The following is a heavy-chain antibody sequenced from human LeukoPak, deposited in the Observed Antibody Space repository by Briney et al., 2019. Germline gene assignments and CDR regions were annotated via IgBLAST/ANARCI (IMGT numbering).Heavy chain of an antibody. CDR1: GFTLSSYA. Sequence: GGSLRLSCAASGFTLSSYAMTWVRQAPGKGLEWVSDIGDSGATTYYADSVKGRFTISRDNSKNTLYLQMSSLRAEDTAVYFCASFHYYGSGAYFLSYWGQGTLVTVSS. D-gene: IGHD3-10*01. V-gene: IGHV3-23*01. J-gene: IGHJ4*02. CDR3: ASFHYYGSGAYFLSY. CDR2: IGDSGATT.